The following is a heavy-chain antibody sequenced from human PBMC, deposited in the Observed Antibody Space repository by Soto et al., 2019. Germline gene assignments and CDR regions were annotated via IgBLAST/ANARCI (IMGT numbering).Heavy chain of an antibody. CDR1: GGSISSGDYY. V-gene: IGHV4-30-4*01. CDR3: ARDMLYWGPYYHYYGMDV. Sequence: PSETLSLTCTVSGGSISSGDYYWSWIRQPPGKGLEWIGYIYYSGSTYYNPSLKSRVTISVDTSKNQFSLKLSSVTAADTAVYYCARDMLYWGPYYHYYGMDVWGQGTTVTVSS. D-gene: IGHD2-8*01. CDR2: IYYSGST. J-gene: IGHJ6*02.